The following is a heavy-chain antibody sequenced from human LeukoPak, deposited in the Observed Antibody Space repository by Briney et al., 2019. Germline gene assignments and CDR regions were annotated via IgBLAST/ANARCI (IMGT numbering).Heavy chain of an antibody. J-gene: IGHJ4*02. Sequence: PGGSLRLSCAAAGFTFSSYSMSWVRQRPGTGMEWVSAISGSGDTTFYADSVKGRFTISRDNSKNTLFLQVNSLRVEDTAVYFCAKELTTERTPGVDSWGQGTLVTVSS. V-gene: IGHV3-23*01. D-gene: IGHD4-17*01. CDR3: AKELTTERTPGVDS. CDR1: GFTFSSYS. CDR2: ISGSGDTT.